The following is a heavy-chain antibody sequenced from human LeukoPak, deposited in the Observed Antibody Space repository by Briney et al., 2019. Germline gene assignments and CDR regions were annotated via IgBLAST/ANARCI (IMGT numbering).Heavy chain of an antibody. D-gene: IGHD4-17*01. Sequence: SETLSLTCTVSGNSFGDYYWSWVRQPAGKGLEWIGRIYTSGSTTYNPSLKSRVTMSVDTSKSQFSLNLMSVTAADTAVYYCTRDTGTTGEVKFDPWGQGTLVTVSS. J-gene: IGHJ5*02. V-gene: IGHV4-4*07. CDR2: IYTSGST. CDR3: TRDTGTTGEVKFDP. CDR1: GNSFGDYY.